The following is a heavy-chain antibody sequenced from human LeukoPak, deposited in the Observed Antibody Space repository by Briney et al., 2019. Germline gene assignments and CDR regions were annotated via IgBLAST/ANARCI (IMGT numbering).Heavy chain of an antibody. D-gene: IGHD3-16*01. CDR1: GYSFTSYW. CDR3: ARHSGDRGLRATAYNWFDP. Sequence: GESLKISCKGSGYSFTSYWIGWVRQMPGKGLEWMGIIYPGDSDTRYSPSFQGQVTISADKSISTAYLQWSSLKASDTAMYYCARHSGDRGLRATAYNWFDPWGQGTLVTVSS. CDR2: IYPGDSDT. V-gene: IGHV5-51*01. J-gene: IGHJ5*02.